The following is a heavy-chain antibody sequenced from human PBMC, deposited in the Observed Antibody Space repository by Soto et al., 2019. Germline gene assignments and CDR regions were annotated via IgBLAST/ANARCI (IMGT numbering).Heavy chain of an antibody. V-gene: IGHV1-69*12. Sequence: QVQLVQSGAEVKKPGSSVKVSCKASGGTFSSYAISWVRQAPGQGLEWTGGIIPIFGTANYAQKFQGRVTSTADEATSTAYMELSSLRSEDTAVYYCASPPNESSGYYYGMDVWGQGTTVTVS. CDR3: ASPPNESSGYYYGMDV. CDR1: GGTFSSYA. CDR2: IIPIFGTA. D-gene: IGHD6-19*01. J-gene: IGHJ6*02.